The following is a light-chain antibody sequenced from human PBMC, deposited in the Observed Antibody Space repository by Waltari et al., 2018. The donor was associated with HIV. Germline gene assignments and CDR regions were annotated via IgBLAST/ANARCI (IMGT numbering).Light chain of an antibody. J-gene: IGKJ4*01. CDR1: LSISTW. Sequence: DIQMTQSPSTLSPSVGDRVTITCRASLSISTWVAWYQQKPGKAPKLLIDKASSLQSGVPSRFSGSESGTEFTLTISSLQPDDFATYYCQQYDTYPLTFGGGTKVEFK. V-gene: IGKV1-5*03. CDR2: KAS. CDR3: QQYDTYPLT.